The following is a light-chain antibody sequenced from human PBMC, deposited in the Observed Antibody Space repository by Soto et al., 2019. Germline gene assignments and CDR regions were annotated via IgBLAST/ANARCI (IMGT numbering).Light chain of an antibody. V-gene: IGLV2-14*01. CDR2: EVS. CDR3: SSCTSSSTRV. J-gene: IGLJ1*01. CDR1: SSDVGGYNY. Sequence: QSALTQPASVSGSPGQSITISCTGTSSDVGGYNYVSWYQQHPGKAPKLMIYEVSNRSSGVSNRFSGSKSGNTASLTISGLQAEDEADYYCSSCTSSSTRVFGTGTKVTVL.